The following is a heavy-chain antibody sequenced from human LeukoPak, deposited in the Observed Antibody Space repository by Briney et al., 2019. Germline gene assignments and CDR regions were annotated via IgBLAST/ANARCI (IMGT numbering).Heavy chain of an antibody. CDR3: ARSVYSNYGY. V-gene: IGHV3-53*01. CDR1: GFTFSSYA. CDR2: IYSGGST. D-gene: IGHD4-11*01. Sequence: GGSLRLSCAASGFTFSSYAMSWVRQAPGKGLGWVSVIYSGGSTYYADSVKGRFTISRDNSKNTLYLQMNSLRAEDTAVYYCARSVYSNYGYWGQGTLVTVSS. J-gene: IGHJ4*02.